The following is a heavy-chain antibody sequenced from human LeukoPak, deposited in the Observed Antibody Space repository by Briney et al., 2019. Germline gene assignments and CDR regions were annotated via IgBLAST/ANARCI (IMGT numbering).Heavy chain of an antibody. V-gene: IGHV3-23*01. CDR2: ISGSGGST. D-gene: IGHD2-2*02. CDR3: AKRDQLLYDYYYYYYGMDV. CDR1: GFAFSSYA. Sequence: GGSLRLSCAASGFAFSSYAMSWVRQAPGKGLEWGSAISGSGGSTYYADSVKGRFTISRDNSKNTLYLQMNSLRAEDTAVYYCAKRDQLLYDYYYYYYGMDVWGQGTTVTVSS. J-gene: IGHJ6*02.